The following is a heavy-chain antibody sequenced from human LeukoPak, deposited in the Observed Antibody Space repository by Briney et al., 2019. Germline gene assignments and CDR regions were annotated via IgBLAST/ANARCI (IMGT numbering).Heavy chain of an antibody. V-gene: IGHV3-33*06. D-gene: IGHD3-9*01. J-gene: IGHJ4*02. CDR3: AKDRDVLRYFDCLSGFDY. CDR1: GITFSSYG. Sequence: GRSLRLSCAASGITFSSYGMHWVRQAPGKGLEWVAVIWYDGSNKYYADSVKGRFTISRDNSKNTLYLQMNSLRAEDTAVYYCAKDRDVLRYFDCLSGFDYWGQGTLVTVS. CDR2: IWYDGSNK.